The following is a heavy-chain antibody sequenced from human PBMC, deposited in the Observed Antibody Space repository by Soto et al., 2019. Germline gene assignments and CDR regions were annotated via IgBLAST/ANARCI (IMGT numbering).Heavy chain of an antibody. CDR2: ISSSSSTI. Sequence: GGSLRLSCAASGFTFSSYSMNWVRQAPGKGLEWVSYISSSSSTIYYADSVKGRFTISRDNAKNSLYLQMNSLRAEDTAVYYCARDPLREWFGETPYYFDYWGQGTLVTVSS. CDR1: GFTFSSYS. J-gene: IGHJ4*02. D-gene: IGHD3-10*01. CDR3: ARDPLREWFGETPYYFDY. V-gene: IGHV3-48*01.